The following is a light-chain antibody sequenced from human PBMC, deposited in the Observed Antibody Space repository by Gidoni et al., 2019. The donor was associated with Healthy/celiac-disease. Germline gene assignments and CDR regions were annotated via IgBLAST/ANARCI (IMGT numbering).Light chain of an antibody. CDR2: AAS. Sequence: DIHMTQSQSSLSASVGDRVTITCRASQSISSYLNWYQQKPGKAPKLLIYAASSLQSGVLSRFSGSGSGTDFTLTISSLQPADFATYYCQQRYSTPGYTFGQGTKLEIK. V-gene: IGKV1-39*01. J-gene: IGKJ2*01. CDR1: QSISSY. CDR3: QQRYSTPGYT.